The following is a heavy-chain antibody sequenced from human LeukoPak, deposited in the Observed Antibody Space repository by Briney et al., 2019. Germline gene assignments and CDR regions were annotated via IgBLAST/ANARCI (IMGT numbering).Heavy chain of an antibody. D-gene: IGHD3-22*01. CDR2: ISYDGSNK. Sequence: GGSLRLSCAASGFTFSSYGMHWGRQAPGKGLEWVAAISYDGSNKYYADSVKGRFTFSRDNSKNTLYLQMNSLRAEDTAVYYCARDTYYYDSSGYRFDYWGQGTLVTVSS. CDR3: ARDTYYYDSSGYRFDY. CDR1: GFTFSSYG. J-gene: IGHJ4*02. V-gene: IGHV3-30*03.